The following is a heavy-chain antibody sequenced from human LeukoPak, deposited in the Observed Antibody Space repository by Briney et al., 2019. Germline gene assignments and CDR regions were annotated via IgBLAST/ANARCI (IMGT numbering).Heavy chain of an antibody. J-gene: IGHJ4*02. CDR1: GFTFISYL. D-gene: IGHD6-19*01. CDR2: INTDGSRT. Sequence: GGSLTLTCAASGFTFISYLMHWVRQAPGKGLVWVSRINTDGSRTSYADSVKGRFTISRDNAKNTQYLRMNSLRAEGTAVYYCARGGGSSGRRDYWGQGTLVTVSS. V-gene: IGHV3-74*01. CDR3: ARGGGSSGRRDY.